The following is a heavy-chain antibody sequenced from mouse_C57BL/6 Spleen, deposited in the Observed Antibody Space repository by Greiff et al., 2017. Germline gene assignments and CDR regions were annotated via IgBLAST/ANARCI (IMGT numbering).Heavy chain of an antibody. D-gene: IGHD1-1*01. CDR2: IWGGGST. J-gene: IGHJ2*01. V-gene: IGHV2-2*01. Sequence: QVQLQQSGPGLVQPSQSLSITCTVSGFSLTSYGVHWVRQSPGKGLEWLGVIWGGGSTDYNAAFISRLSISKDNSKSQVFFKMNSLQADDTAIYYCAREGSPTVYFDYWGQGTTLTVSS. CDR1: GFSLTSYG. CDR3: AREGSPTVYFDY.